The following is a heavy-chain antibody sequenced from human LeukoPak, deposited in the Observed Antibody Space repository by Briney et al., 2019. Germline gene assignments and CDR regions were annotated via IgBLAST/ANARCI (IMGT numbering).Heavy chain of an antibody. CDR3: AGAAAAYYYYYMDV. V-gene: IGHV4-59*01. D-gene: IGHD2-2*01. CDR2: IYYSGST. Sequence: SETLSLTCTVSGGSISSYYWSWIRQPQGKGLEWIGYIYYSGSTNYNPSLKSRVTISVDTSKNQFSLKLSSVTAADTAVYYCAGAAAAYYYYYMDVWGKGTTVTISS. CDR1: GGSISSYY. J-gene: IGHJ6*03.